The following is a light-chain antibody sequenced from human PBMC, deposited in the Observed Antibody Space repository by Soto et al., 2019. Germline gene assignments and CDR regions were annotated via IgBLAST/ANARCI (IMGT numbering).Light chain of an antibody. CDR3: QQSYSTWT. CDR2: AAS. Sequence: DIQMTQSPYTLSSSLGGRITITFRASESINNWVAWYQQRPGKAPKLLIYAASSLQSGVPSRFSGSGSGTDFTLTISSLQPEDFATYYCQQSYSTWTFGQGTKVDI. CDR1: ESINNW. V-gene: IGKV1-39*01. J-gene: IGKJ1*01.